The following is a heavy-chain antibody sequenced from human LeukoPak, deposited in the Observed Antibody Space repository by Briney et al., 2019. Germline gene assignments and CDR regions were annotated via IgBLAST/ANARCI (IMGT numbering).Heavy chain of an antibody. CDR3: ARVHSSGYSMERAFDI. CDR1: GFTVSSNY. J-gene: IGHJ3*02. V-gene: IGHV3-53*01. CDR2: IYSGGST. Sequence: GGSLRLSCAASGFTVSSNYMSWVGQAPGKGLEWVSVIYSGGSTYYADSVKGRFTISRDNSKNTLYLQMNSLRAEDTAVYYCARVHSSGYSMERAFDIWGQETMVTVSS. D-gene: IGHD3-22*01.